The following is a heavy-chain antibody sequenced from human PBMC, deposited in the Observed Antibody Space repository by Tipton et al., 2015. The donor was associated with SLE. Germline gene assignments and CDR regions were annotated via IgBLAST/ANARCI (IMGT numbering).Heavy chain of an antibody. CDR3: ARGVAHYYESGSLDR. CDR1: GGSISNYY. Sequence: GLVKPSETLSLTCTVSGGSISNYYWSWIRQPAGKGLEWIGEINSSGRTNYNPSLGSRVTISLSTSKNQLSLTLTSVTAADTAVYYCARGVAHYYESGSLDRWGQGTMVTVSS. J-gene: IGHJ3*02. CDR2: INSSGRT. D-gene: IGHD3-10*01. V-gene: IGHV4-4*07.